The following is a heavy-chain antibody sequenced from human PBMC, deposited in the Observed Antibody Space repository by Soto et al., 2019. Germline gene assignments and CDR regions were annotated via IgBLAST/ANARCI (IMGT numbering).Heavy chain of an antibody. J-gene: IGHJ5*02. V-gene: IGHV5-10-1*03. Sequence: EVQLVQSGAEVKKPGESLRISCKGSGYSFTSYWISWVRQMPGKGLEWMGRIDPSDSYTNYSPSFQGHVTISADKSISTAYLQWSSLKASDTAMYYCARTYYDILTGLNWFDPWGQGTLVTVSS. CDR3: ARTYYDILTGLNWFDP. CDR1: GYSFTSYW. CDR2: IDPSDSYT. D-gene: IGHD3-9*01.